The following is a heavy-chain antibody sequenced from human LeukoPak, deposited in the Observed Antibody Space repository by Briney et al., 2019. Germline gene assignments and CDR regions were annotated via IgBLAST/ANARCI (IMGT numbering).Heavy chain of an antibody. CDR3: AREGSYSGYSSSWYTGGRGGDFDI. J-gene: IGHJ3*02. Sequence: MTSETLSLTCTVSGGSISSSSYYWVWLRQPPGKGLEWIGSIFYNGSTNYNPSLRSRVTISVDTSKNQFSLKLSSVTAADTAVYYCAREGSYSGYSSSWYTGGRGGDFDIWGQGTMVTVSS. D-gene: IGHD6-13*01. V-gene: IGHV4-39*07. CDR1: GGSISSSSYY. CDR2: IFYNGST.